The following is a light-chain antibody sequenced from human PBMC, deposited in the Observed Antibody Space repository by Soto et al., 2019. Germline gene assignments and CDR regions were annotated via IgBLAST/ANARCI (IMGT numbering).Light chain of an antibody. J-gene: IGKJ1*01. CDR1: QSISSW. V-gene: IGKV1-5*01. Sequence: DIQMTQSPSSLSASVGDRFTITCRASQSISSWLAWYQQKPGKAPKLPIYDASSLESGVPSRFSGSGSGTEFTLTISSLQPDDFATYYCQQYDSYSRTFGQGTKVDIK. CDR2: DAS. CDR3: QQYDSYSRT.